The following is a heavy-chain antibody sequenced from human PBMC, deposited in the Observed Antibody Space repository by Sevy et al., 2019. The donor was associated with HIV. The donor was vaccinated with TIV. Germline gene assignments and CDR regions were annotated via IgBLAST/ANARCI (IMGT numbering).Heavy chain of an antibody. CDR1: GFTFSTYW. D-gene: IGHD3-16*01. CDR2: IKQDGTEA. CDR3: ARGLADWGSFHYSL. Sequence: GGSLRLSCAASGFTFSTYWMTWVRQAPGKGLEWVAYIKQDGTEAYYVDAVRGRFTVARDNSHTSFFLQMTSLRDEDTAVYYCARGLADWGSFHYSLWGQGTPVTVSS. J-gene: IGHJ4*02. V-gene: IGHV3-7*01.